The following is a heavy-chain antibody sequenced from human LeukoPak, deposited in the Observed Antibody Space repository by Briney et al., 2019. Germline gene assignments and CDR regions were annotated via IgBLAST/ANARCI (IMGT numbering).Heavy chain of an antibody. J-gene: IGHJ4*02. V-gene: IGHV3-21*04. Sequence: PGGSLRLSCAVSGFTFSSYSMNWVRQAPGKGLEWVSSISSSGSTIYYADSVKGRFTISRDNAKNSLYLQMNSLRAEDTAVYYCARDYPYYDILTGYYNVGYFDYWGQGTLVTVSS. CDR2: ISSSGSTI. D-gene: IGHD3-9*01. CDR1: GFTFSSYS. CDR3: ARDYPYYDILTGYYNVGYFDY.